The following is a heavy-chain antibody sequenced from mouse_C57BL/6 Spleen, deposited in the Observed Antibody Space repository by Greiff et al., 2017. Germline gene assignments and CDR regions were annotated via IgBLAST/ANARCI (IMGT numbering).Heavy chain of an antibody. CDR1: GYTFTSYW. Sequence: QVQLQQPGAELVKPGASVKLSCKASGYTFTSYWMHWVKQRPGQGLEWIGMIHPNSGSTNYNEKFKSKATLTVDNSSSTAYMQLSSLTSEDSAVYCCAREDDYSWFAYWGQGTLGTVSA. V-gene: IGHV1-64*01. CDR3: AREDDYSWFAY. D-gene: IGHD2-4*01. CDR2: IHPNSGST. J-gene: IGHJ3*01.